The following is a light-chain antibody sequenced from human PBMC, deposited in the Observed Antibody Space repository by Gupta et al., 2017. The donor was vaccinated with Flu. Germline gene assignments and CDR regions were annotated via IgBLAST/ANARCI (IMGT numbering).Light chain of an antibody. J-gene: IGLJ3*02. Sequence: TSSCTETNSDGGSYNYGYWDQQHTGKAHHLMIYEVSKRTAGVSSRFSGSKAGNTASLTISGRQEEEEADYYGSSYTASNTWVFGGGTKLTVL. CDR2: EVS. CDR1: NSDGGSYNY. V-gene: IGLV2-23*02. CDR3: SSYTASNTWV.